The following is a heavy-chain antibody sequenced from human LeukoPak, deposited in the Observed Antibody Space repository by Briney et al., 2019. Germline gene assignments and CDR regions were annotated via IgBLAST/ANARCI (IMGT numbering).Heavy chain of an antibody. CDR2: IIPIFGTA. V-gene: IGHV1-69*13. J-gene: IGHJ3*02. D-gene: IGHD3-3*01. CDR3: ARVEVITIFGVVIMGAFDI. Sequence: SVKVSCKASGGTFSSYAISWVRQAPGQGLEWMGGIIPIFGTANYAQKFQGRVTITADESTSTAYMELSSLRSEDTAVYCCARVEVITIFGVVIMGAFDIWGQGTMVTVSS. CDR1: GGTFSSYA.